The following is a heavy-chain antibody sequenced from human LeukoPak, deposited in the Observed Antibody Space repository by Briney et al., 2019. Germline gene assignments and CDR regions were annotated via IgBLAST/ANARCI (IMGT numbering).Heavy chain of an antibody. D-gene: IGHD3-22*01. Sequence: SETLSLTCSVSGDSISMHYWSWIRQPPGRGLEWIGSIYHSGSTYYNTSLNSRVSISLDTSKNQFSLRLSSVTAADTALYYCASAYDISGYYYYMDVWGKGTTVTVSS. V-gene: IGHV4-38-2*02. J-gene: IGHJ6*03. CDR3: ASAYDISGYYYYMDV. CDR2: IYHSGST. CDR1: GDSISMHY.